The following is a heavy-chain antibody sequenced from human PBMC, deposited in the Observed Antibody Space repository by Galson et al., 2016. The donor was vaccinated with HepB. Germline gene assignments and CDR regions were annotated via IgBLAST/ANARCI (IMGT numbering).Heavy chain of an antibody. Sequence: SLRLSCAASGFTFSHYFVSWIRQAPGRGLEWVSYISGSADSRRYADSVKGRCTISRDNSKNSLYLQMNNLRAEDTAVYYCARMVPLYSGGWYVRGDGWFDPWGQGTLVTVSS. J-gene: IGHJ5*02. V-gene: IGHV3-11*01. D-gene: IGHD6-19*01. CDR2: ISGSADSR. CDR3: ARMVPLYSGGWYVRGDGWFDP. CDR1: GFTFSHYF.